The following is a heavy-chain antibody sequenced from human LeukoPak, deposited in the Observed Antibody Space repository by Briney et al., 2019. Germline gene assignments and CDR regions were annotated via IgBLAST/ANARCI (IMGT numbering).Heavy chain of an antibody. CDR3: AKGILGAAAGIGALDY. CDR1: GFTFSSYA. D-gene: IGHD6-13*01. CDR2: ISGSGGST. Sequence: GSLRLSCAASGFTFSSYAMSWVRQAPGKGLEWVSAISGSGGSTYYADSVKGRFTISRDNSKNTLYLQMNSLRAEDTAVYYCAKGILGAAAGIGALDYWGQGTLVTVSS. V-gene: IGHV3-23*01. J-gene: IGHJ4*02.